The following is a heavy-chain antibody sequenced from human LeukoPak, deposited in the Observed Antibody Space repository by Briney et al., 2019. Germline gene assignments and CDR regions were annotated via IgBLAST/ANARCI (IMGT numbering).Heavy chain of an antibody. J-gene: IGHJ3*02. D-gene: IGHD3-3*01. Sequence: QPGGSLRLSCAASRFTFSSYWMHWVRQAPGKGLVWVSRINSDGSTTSYADSVKGRFTISRDNAKNTLYLQMNSLRAEDTAVYYCERDLVLEWLLSAQPTDAFDIWGQGTMVTVSS. CDR2: INSDGSTT. CDR1: RFTFSSYW. CDR3: ERDLVLEWLLSAQPTDAFDI. V-gene: IGHV3-74*01.